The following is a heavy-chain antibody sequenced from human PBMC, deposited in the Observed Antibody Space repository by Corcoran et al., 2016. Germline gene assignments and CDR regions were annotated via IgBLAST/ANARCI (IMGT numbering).Heavy chain of an antibody. CDR3: SRTGYDVWSGYYFSHYYYGMDV. CDR2: ISAYNGNT. D-gene: IGHD3-3*01. Sequence: QVQLVQSGAEVKKPGASVKVSCKASGYTFTSYGISWVRQAPGQGLEWMGWISAYNGNTNYAQKLQGRVTMTTDTSTSTAYMELRSLRSDDTAGYYCSRTGYDVWSGYYFSHYYYGMDVWGQGTTVTVSS. V-gene: IGHV1-18*01. J-gene: IGHJ6*02. CDR1: GYTFTSYG.